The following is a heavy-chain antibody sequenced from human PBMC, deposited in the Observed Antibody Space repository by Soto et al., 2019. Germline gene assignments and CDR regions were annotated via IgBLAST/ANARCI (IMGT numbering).Heavy chain of an antibody. V-gene: IGHV3-48*02. CDR1: GFTFSSYS. Sequence: GGSLRLSCAASGFTFSSYSMNWVRQAPGKGLEWVSYISSSSSTIYYADSVKGRFTTSRDNAKNSLYLQMNSLRDEDTAVYYCARPEYSSSSYGMDVWGQGTTVTVSS. CDR3: ARPEYSSSSYGMDV. CDR2: ISSSSSTI. J-gene: IGHJ6*02. D-gene: IGHD6-6*01.